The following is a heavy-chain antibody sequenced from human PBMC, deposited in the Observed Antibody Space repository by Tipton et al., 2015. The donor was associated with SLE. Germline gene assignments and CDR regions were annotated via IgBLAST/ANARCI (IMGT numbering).Heavy chain of an antibody. V-gene: IGHV3-30*04. CDR3: ARIDYSAYCSSDNCYAADY. CDR1: EFTFSIYA. Sequence: SLRLSCVASEFTFSIYAMHWVRQAPGKGLEWVAVISNDGSNKYYADSVKGRLTASRDNSKNTLYLQLNSVRAEDTAVYHCARIDYSAYCSSDNCYAADYWGQGTLVIVSS. J-gene: IGHJ4*02. D-gene: IGHD2-2*01. CDR2: ISNDGSNK.